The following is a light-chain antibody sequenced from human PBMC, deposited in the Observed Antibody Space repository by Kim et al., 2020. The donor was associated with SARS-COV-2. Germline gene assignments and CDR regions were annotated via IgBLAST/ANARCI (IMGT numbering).Light chain of an antibody. V-gene: IGKV3-20*01. CDR3: QQYAKSLWT. Sequence: SPGETATLSCRANQSVTSTYLAWYQQKPGQAPRLLIYGASSRATGTPDRFSGSGSGTDFTLTISRLEPEDFAVYYCQQYAKSLWTFGQGTKVEIK. CDR2: GAS. CDR1: QSVTSTY. J-gene: IGKJ1*01.